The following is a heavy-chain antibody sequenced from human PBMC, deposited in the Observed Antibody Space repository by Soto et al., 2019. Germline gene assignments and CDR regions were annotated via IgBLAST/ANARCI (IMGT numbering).Heavy chain of an antibody. CDR2: IDPSDSYT. CDR1: GYSFTSYW. J-gene: IGHJ5*02. Sequence: GESLKISCKGSGYSFTSYWISWVRQMPWKGLEWMGRIDPSDSYTNYSPSFQGHVTISADKSISTAYLQWSSLKASDTAMYYCASSRIAVAGNRDDWFEPWAQGTLVXV. D-gene: IGHD6-19*01. V-gene: IGHV5-10-1*01. CDR3: ASSRIAVAGNRDDWFEP.